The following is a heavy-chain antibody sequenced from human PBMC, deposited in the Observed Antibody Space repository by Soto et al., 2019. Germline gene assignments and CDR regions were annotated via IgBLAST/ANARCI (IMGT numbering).Heavy chain of an antibody. J-gene: IGHJ4*02. Sequence: QVPLQESGPRLVRPSGTLSLTCTVSSGSISTANWWSWVRQPPGRGLEWIGEIYHSGSTNYNLSPKSRVTLSVDKPKNQFSLRLSSVTAADTAMYYCARRGGGVVLTATTPFDYWGQGTLVTVSS. CDR1: SGSISTANW. CDR3: ARRGGGVVLTATTPFDY. V-gene: IGHV4-4*02. CDR2: IYHSGST. D-gene: IGHD2-21*02.